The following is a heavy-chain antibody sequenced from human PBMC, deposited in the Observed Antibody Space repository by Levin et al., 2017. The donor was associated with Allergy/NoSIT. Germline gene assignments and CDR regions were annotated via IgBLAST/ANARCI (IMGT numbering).Heavy chain of an antibody. CDR1: GYTFTGYY. J-gene: IGHJ6*02. V-gene: IGHV1-2*02. CDR3: ARSYDIFAGEKGGMDV. Sequence: GESLKISCKASGYTFTGYYMHWVRQAPGQGLEWMGWINPNSGGTNYAQKFQGRVTMTRDTSISTAYMELSRLRSDDTAVYSCARSYDIFAGEKGGMDVWGQGTTVTVSS. CDR2: INPNSGGT. D-gene: IGHD3-9*01.